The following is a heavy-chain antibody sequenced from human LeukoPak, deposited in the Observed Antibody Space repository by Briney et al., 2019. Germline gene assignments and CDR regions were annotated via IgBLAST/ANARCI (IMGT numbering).Heavy chain of an antibody. D-gene: IGHD6-19*01. Sequence: ASEKVSCKASGYTFTNYGISWVRQAPGQGLEWMGWISAYNGNTNYAQKLQGRVTMTTDTSTTTAYMELRSLRSDDTAVYYCARARNQWLVQSFDYWGQGTLVTVSS. CDR2: ISAYNGNT. J-gene: IGHJ4*02. CDR3: ARARNQWLVQSFDY. CDR1: GYTFTNYG. V-gene: IGHV1-18*01.